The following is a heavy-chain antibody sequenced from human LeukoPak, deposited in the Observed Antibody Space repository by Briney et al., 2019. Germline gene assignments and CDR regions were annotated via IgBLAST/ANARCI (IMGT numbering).Heavy chain of an antibody. D-gene: IGHD3-3*01. CDR1: GYTLTELS. Sequence: ASVKVSCKVSGYTLTELSMHWVRQAPGKGLEWMGVFDPEDGETIYSQKFQGRVTMTEDTTTDTAYMELSSLRSEDTAVYYCTIRPIKGRYQLLYSYDFWSAFYPDYFDYWGQGTLVTVSS. CDR2: FDPEDGET. V-gene: IGHV1-24*01. J-gene: IGHJ4*02. CDR3: TIRPIKGRYQLLYSYDFWSAFYPDYFDY.